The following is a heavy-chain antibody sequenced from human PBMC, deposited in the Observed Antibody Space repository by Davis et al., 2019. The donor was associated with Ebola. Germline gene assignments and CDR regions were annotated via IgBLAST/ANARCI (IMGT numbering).Heavy chain of an antibody. D-gene: IGHD5-12*01. CDR3: ARDSGWLLTGWFDP. Sequence: SETLSLTCTASGGSISSSNWWSWVRQPPGKGLEWIGEIYHSGSTNYNPSLKSRVTISVDKSKNQFSLKLSSVTAADTAVYYCARDSGWLLTGWFDPWGQGTLVTVSS. V-gene: IGHV4-4*02. CDR2: IYHSGST. J-gene: IGHJ5*02. CDR1: GGSISSSNW.